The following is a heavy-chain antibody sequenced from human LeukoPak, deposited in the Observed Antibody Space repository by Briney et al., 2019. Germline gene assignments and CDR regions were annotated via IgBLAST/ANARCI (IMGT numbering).Heavy chain of an antibody. CDR2: ISGSGGST. D-gene: IGHD2/OR15-2a*01. J-gene: IGHJ4*02. Sequence: PGGSLRLSCAASGFTFSSYAMSWVRQAPGNGLEWVSAISGSGGSTYYADSVKGRFTISRDNAKNSLYLQMNSLRAEDTALYYCAKGTQPLLSILRPPPPDYWGQGTLVTVSS. CDR3: AKGTQPLLSILRPPPPDY. V-gene: IGHV3-23*01. CDR1: GFTFSSYA.